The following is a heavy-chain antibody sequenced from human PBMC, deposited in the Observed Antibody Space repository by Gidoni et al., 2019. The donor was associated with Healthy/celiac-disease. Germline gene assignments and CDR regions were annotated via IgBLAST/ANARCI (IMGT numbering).Heavy chain of an antibody. J-gene: IGHJ6*02. CDR2: ISSSGSTI. CDR3: ARVKAPRKIYRPYYYYGMDV. V-gene: IGHV3-11*01. D-gene: IGHD3-16*02. Sequence: QVQLVESGGGLVKPGGSLRLSCAASGFTFSDYYMSWIRQAPGKGLEWVSYISSSGSTIYYADSVKGRFTISRDNAKNSLYLQMNSLRAEDTAVYYCARVKAPRKIYRPYYYYGMDVWGQGTTVTVSS. CDR1: GFTFSDYY.